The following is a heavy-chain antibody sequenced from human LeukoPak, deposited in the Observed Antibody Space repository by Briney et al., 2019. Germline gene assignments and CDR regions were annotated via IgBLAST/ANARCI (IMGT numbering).Heavy chain of an antibody. Sequence: GGSLRLSCAASGFTFSSYSMNWVRPAPGKGLEWVSSISSSSSYIYYADSVKGRFTISRDNAKNSLYLQMNSLGAEDTAVYYCARDTGSGWYVYFDYWGQGTLVTVSS. CDR1: GFTFSSYS. J-gene: IGHJ4*02. CDR3: ARDTGSGWYVYFDY. CDR2: ISSSSSYI. V-gene: IGHV3-21*01. D-gene: IGHD6-19*01.